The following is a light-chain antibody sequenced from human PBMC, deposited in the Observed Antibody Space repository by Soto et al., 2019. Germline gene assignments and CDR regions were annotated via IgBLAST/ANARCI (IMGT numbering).Light chain of an antibody. CDR2: SDD. J-gene: IGLJ2*01. CDR1: SSNIGRNT. Sequence: QSVLTQPPSASGTPGQTVTIPCSGSSSNIGRNTVSWYQQLPGTAPKLLIFSDDQRPSGVSGRFSGSKSGTSASLAISGLQSDDEADYYCATWDDDMNRRGAIFGDGTKLTVL. CDR3: ATWDDDMNRRGAI. V-gene: IGLV1-44*01.